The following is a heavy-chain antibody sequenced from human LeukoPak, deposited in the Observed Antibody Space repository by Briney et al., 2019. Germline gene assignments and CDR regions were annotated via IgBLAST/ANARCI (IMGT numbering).Heavy chain of an antibody. CDR3: ARAYKPKDWFDP. CDR2: ISAYNGNT. D-gene: IGHD1-1*01. CDR1: GYTFTSYG. Sequence: ASVKVSCKASGYTFTSYGISWVRQAPGQGLEWMGWISAYNGNTNYAQKLQGRVTMTTDTSTSTAYMELRNLRSDDTAVYYCARAYKPKDWFDPWGQGTLVTVSS. V-gene: IGHV1-18*01. J-gene: IGHJ5*02.